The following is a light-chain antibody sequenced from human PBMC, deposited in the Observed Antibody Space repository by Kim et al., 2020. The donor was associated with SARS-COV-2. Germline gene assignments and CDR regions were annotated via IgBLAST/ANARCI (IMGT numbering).Light chain of an antibody. CDR1: QSITND. V-gene: IGKV1-39*01. CDR3: QQTYSLPLT. Sequence: DIQMTQSPSSLYASVGDRVNITCRADQSITNDLNWYQQKPGKVPNVLIYSASSLQGGVPSRFSGSGSGTDFTLTISSLQPEDFATYYCQQTYSLPLTFGGGTKVDIK. CDR2: SAS. J-gene: IGKJ4*01.